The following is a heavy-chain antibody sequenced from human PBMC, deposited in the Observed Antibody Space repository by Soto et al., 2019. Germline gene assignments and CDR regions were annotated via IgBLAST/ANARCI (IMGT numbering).Heavy chain of an antibody. CDR3: ARDVEGYKTGLVDY. D-gene: IGHD1-20*01. Sequence: EVQLVESGEGLVQPGGSLRLSCVASGFTFSKYPMYWVRQAPGQGLEYVSGIRSNGGSTFYADSVKGRFTISRDNSKNTLWLQMGSLRAEEMAVYDCARDVEGYKTGLVDYWGQGTLVTVSS. CDR2: IRSNGGST. J-gene: IGHJ4*02. V-gene: IGHV3-64*02. CDR1: GFTFSKYP.